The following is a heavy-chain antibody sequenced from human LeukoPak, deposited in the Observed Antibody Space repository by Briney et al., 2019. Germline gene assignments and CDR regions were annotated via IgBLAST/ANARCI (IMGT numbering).Heavy chain of an antibody. J-gene: IGHJ4*02. V-gene: IGHV3-30-3*01. Sequence: GGSLRLSCAASGFTFSSYAMNWVRQAPGKGLEWVAVISYDGSNEYYADSVKGRFTISRDNSKNTLYLQMNSLSVEDTAVYYCARVGYYASGPFSYFDYWGQGTLVTVSS. CDR2: ISYDGSNE. CDR1: GFTFSSYA. D-gene: IGHD3-10*01. CDR3: ARVGYYASGPFSYFDY.